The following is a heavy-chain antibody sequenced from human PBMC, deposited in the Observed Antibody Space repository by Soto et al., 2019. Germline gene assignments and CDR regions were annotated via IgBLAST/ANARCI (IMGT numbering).Heavy chain of an antibody. CDR3: ARDRGGWRRWLQHAAFDI. Sequence: QEQLVESGGGVVQPGRSLRLSCVASEFTFDSYSMNWVRQAPGRGLECVAITSYDGHNNHYADSVKGRFTTSRDNSKNTLYLQTNTLGPEDTAVYYWARDRGGWRRWLQHAAFDIWAQGTTVTVSS. CDR2: TSYDGHNN. J-gene: IGHJ3*02. CDR1: EFTFDSYS. V-gene: IGHV3-30-3*01. D-gene: IGHD5-18*01.